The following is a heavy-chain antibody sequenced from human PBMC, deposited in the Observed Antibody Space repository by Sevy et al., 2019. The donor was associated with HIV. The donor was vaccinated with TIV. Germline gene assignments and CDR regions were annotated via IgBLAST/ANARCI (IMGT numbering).Heavy chain of an antibody. Sequence: SETLSLICTVSGGSISDYYYNWIRQAAGKRLEWIGRVYTSGRTTYNPSLKSRVTMPIDASKNQFSLNLSSVTAADTAVYYCASLDGAWGQGTLVTVSS. J-gene: IGHJ5*02. CDR2: VYTSGRT. D-gene: IGHD3-10*01. CDR3: ASLDGA. CDR1: GGSISDYY. V-gene: IGHV4-4*07.